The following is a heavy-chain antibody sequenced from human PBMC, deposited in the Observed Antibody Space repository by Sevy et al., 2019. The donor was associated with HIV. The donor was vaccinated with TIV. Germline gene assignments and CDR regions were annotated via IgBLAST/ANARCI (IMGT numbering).Heavy chain of an antibody. J-gene: IGHJ4*02. CDR2: FDPEDGET. CDR3: TTMEYYPHIIGYSSGDY. V-gene: IGHV1-24*01. D-gene: IGHD3-22*01. CDR1: GYTLTELS. Sequence: APVKVSCKVSGYTLTELSMHWVRQAPGKGLEWMGGFDPEDGETIYAQKFQGRVTMTEDTYTDTAYMELSSLRSEDTAMYYCTTMEYYPHIIGYSSGDYWGQGTLVTVSS.